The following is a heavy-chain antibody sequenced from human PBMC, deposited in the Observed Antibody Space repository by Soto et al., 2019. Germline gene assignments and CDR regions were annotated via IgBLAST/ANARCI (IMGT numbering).Heavy chain of an antibody. CDR2: ISYDGSNK. D-gene: IGHD2-2*01. J-gene: IGHJ6*02. Sequence: PGGSLRLSCAASGFTFSSYGMHWVRQAPGKGLEWVAVISYDGSNKYYADSVKGRFTISRDNSKNTLYLQMNSLRAEDTAVYYCAKGRIVVVPAALGGMDVWGQGTTVTVS. CDR3: AKGRIVVVPAALGGMDV. CDR1: GFTFSSYG. V-gene: IGHV3-30*18.